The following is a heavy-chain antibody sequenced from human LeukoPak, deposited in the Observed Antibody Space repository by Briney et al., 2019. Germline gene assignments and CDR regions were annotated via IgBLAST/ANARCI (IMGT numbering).Heavy chain of an antibody. CDR3: ARELGSGYMDV. CDR1: GFTFGSHS. CDR2: IRSSSSSI. J-gene: IGHJ6*03. Sequence: GGSLRLSCAASGFTFGSHSMNWVRQAPGKGLEWVSYIRSSSSSIYYADSVKGRFTISRDNAKNSLYLRMDSLRAEDTAVYYCARELGSGYMDVWGKGTTVTVSS. V-gene: IGHV3-48*01. D-gene: IGHD7-27*01.